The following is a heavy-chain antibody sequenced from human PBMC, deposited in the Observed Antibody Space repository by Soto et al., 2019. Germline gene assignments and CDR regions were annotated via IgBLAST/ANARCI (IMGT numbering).Heavy chain of an antibody. CDR1: GYTFTSYG. Sequence: GPVKVSCKASGYTFTSYGISWVRQAPGRGLEWMGWISAYNGNTNYAQKLQGRVTMTTDTSTSTAYMELRSLRSDDTAVYYCARAPVVPAATVIVVVAATSITSDYWGQGTLVTVSS. J-gene: IGHJ4*02. CDR3: ARAPVVPAATVIVVVAATSITSDY. D-gene: IGHD2-15*01. V-gene: IGHV1-18*01. CDR2: ISAYNGNT.